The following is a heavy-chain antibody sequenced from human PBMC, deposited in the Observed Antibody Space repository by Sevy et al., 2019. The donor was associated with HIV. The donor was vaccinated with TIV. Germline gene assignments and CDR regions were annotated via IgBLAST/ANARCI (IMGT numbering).Heavy chain of an antibody. CDR1: GFMFSSYA. CDR2: IRGSGGST. CDR3: ARDDRGYSGYDRGNFDY. D-gene: IGHD5-12*01. J-gene: IGHJ4*02. Sequence: GGSLRLSCAASGFMFSSYAMSWVRQAPGKGLEWVSTIRGSGGSTYYADSVKGRFTISRDNSKNTLYLQMNSLRAEDTAVYYCARDDRGYSGYDRGNFDYWGQGTLVTVSS. V-gene: IGHV3-23*01.